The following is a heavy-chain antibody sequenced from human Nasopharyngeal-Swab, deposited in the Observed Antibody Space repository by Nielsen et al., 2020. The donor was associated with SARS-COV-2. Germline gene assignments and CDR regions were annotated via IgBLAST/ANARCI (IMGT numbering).Heavy chain of an antibody. Sequence: WIRQPPGKGLEWVAGISSEGSATHYADNVKDRFSISRDNSKDSLYLQMNSLRVEDTALYYCARDRAEMAVASMDVWGKGTTVTVSS. D-gene: IGHD5-24*01. CDR3: ARDRAEMAVASMDV. J-gene: IGHJ6*03. CDR2: ISSEGSAT. V-gene: IGHV3-30-3*01.